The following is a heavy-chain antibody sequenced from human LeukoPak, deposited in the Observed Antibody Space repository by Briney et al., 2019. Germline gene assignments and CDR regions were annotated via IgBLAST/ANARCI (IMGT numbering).Heavy chain of an antibody. CDR3: ARELWFANAPGSWLDP. Sequence: SQTLSLTCVVSGGSISSGTYSWSWIRQPPGKGLEWIGYIFHTGSTFYNPSLKSRVTISVDTSKNQFSLRLNSVTAADTAVYYCARELWFANAPGSWLDPWGQGTLVTVSS. CDR1: GGSISSGTYS. CDR2: IFHTGST. V-gene: IGHV4-30-2*01. D-gene: IGHD3-10*01. J-gene: IGHJ5*02.